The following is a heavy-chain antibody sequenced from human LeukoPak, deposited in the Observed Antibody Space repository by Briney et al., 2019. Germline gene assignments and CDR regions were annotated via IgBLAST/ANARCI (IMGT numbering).Heavy chain of an antibody. CDR2: IYYSGST. J-gene: IGHJ4*02. CDR1: GGSISSYY. CDR3: ARAHSYGDGYFDY. Sequence: SETLSLTCTVSGGSISSYYWSWIRQPPGKGLEWIGYIYYSGSTNYNPSLKSRVTISVDTSKNQFSLELSSVTAADTAVYYCARAHSYGDGYFDYWGQGTLVTVSS. D-gene: IGHD5-18*01. V-gene: IGHV4-59*01.